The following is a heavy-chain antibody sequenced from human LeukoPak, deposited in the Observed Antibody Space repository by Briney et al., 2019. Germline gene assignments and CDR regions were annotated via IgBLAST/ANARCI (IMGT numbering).Heavy chain of an antibody. V-gene: IGHV3-74*01. Sequence: GGSLRLSCAASGFTFSSYWMHWVRQAPGKGLVWVSRINSDGSSTSYADSVKGRFTISRDNAKNTLYLQMNSLRAEDTAVYYCASIGTYYYDSSGYPISAFDIWGQGTMVTVSS. D-gene: IGHD3-22*01. J-gene: IGHJ3*02. CDR1: GFTFSSYW. CDR2: INSDGSST. CDR3: ASIGTYYYDSSGYPISAFDI.